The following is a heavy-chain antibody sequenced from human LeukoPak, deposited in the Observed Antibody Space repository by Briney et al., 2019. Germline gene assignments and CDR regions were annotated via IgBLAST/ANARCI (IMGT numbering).Heavy chain of an antibody. Sequence: GGSLRLSCAASGFTFSSYSMNWVRQAPGKGLEWVSSISSSSSYIYYADSVKGRFTISRDNAKNSLYLQMNSLRAEDTAVYYCAKAWHSSSWYFDYWGQGTLVTVSS. V-gene: IGHV3-21*01. D-gene: IGHD6-13*01. CDR2: ISSSSSYI. CDR3: AKAWHSSSWYFDY. J-gene: IGHJ4*02. CDR1: GFTFSSYS.